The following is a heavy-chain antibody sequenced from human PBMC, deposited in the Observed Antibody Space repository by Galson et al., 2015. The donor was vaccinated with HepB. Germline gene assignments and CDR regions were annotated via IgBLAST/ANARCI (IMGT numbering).Heavy chain of an antibody. Sequence: TLSLPRPVSLGSLSSGGYFWSWVRQPPWKGLGGVWDIYFNGSTYYNPSLKSRVTISVDTSKNQFSLKLSSVTAADTAVYYCASFSDDGITTHYFDYWGQGTLVTVSS. V-gene: IGHV4-31*03. D-gene: IGHD3-22*01. CDR2: IYFNGST. J-gene: IGHJ4*02. CDR3: ASFSDDGITTHYFDY. CDR1: LGSLSSGGYF.